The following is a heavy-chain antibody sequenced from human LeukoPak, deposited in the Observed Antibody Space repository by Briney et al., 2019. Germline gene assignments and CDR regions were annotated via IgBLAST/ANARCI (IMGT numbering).Heavy chain of an antibody. CDR2: IYYSGST. CDR1: GGSISSHY. J-gene: IGHJ4*02. V-gene: IGHV4-59*11. Sequence: SETLSLTCTVSGGSISSHYWSWIRQPPGKGLEWIGYIYYSGSTNYNPSPKSRVTISVDTSKNQFSLKLSSVTAADTAVYYCARENYDSSGFEGVFDYWGQGTLVTVSS. CDR3: ARENYDSSGFEGVFDY. D-gene: IGHD3-22*01.